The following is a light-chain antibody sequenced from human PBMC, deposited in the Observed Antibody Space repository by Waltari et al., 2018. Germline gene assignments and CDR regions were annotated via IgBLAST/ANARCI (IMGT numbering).Light chain of an antibody. Sequence: QSALTQPPSVSGSPGQSVTISCAGTSSDIGSYNRVSWYQQPPGTAPKLMIYEVSNRPSGVPDRFSGSKSANTASLTIAGLQAEDEADYYCSSYTSISTVVFGGGTKLTVL. CDR2: EVS. J-gene: IGLJ2*01. V-gene: IGLV2-18*02. CDR1: SSDIGSYNR. CDR3: SSYTSISTVV.